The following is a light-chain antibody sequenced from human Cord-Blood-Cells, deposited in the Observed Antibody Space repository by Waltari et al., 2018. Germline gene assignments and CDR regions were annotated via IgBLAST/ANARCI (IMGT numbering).Light chain of an antibody. CDR1: QSISSY. CDR3: QQSYSTMYT. J-gene: IGKJ2*01. Sequence: DNQMTQSPSSLSASVVDRVTSTCQARQSISSYLKWYQKKPGKAPKLLIYAASSLQSGVPSRFSGSGSGTDFTRTISSLQPEDFATYYCQQSYSTMYTFGQGTKLESK. CDR2: AAS. V-gene: IGKV1-39*01.